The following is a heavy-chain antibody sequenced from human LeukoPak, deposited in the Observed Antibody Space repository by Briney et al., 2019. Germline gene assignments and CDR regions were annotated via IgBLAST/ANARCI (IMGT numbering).Heavy chain of an antibody. D-gene: IGHD3-3*01. J-gene: IGHJ4*02. V-gene: IGHV3-48*01. CDR2: ISSSSSTI. CDR1: GFTFSSYS. Sequence: GGSLRLSCAASGFTFSSYSMNWVRQAPGKGLEWVSYISSSSSTIYYADSVKGRFTISRDNAKNSLYLQMNSLRAEDTAVYYCARAHSPIFGVVIPIDYWGQGTLVTVSS. CDR3: ARAHSPIFGVVIPIDY.